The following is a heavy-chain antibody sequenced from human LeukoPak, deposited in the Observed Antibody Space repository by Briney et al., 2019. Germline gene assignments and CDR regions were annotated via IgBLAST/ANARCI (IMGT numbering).Heavy chain of an antibody. CDR1: GGSINSGTYS. V-gene: IGHV4-61*01. CDR3: ARDSGFYGPVKAFDI. Sequence: PSETLSLTCAVSGGSINSGTYSWSWIRQPPGKGLEWIGYIYYSGSTNYNPSLKSRVTISVDTSKNQFSLKLSSVTAADTAVYYCARDSGFYGPVKAFDIWGQGTMVTVSS. D-gene: IGHD3-10*01. J-gene: IGHJ3*02. CDR2: IYYSGST.